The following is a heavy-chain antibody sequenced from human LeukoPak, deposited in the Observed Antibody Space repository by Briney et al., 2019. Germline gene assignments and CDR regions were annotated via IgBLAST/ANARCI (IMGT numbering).Heavy chain of an antibody. CDR1: GYTFTSYY. CDR2: INPSGGST. CDR3: ARGLPVNRGYYYYMDV. V-gene: IGHV1-46*01. Sequence: ASVKVSCKASGYTFTSYYMHWVRQAPGQGLEWMGIINPSGGSTSYAQKFQGRVTMTRDMSTSTVYMELSSLRSEDTAVYYCARGLPVNRGYYYYMDVWGKGTTVTVSS. J-gene: IGHJ6*03. D-gene: IGHD3-10*01.